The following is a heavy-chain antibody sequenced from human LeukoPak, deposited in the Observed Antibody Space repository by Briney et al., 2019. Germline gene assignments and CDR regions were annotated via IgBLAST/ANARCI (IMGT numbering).Heavy chain of an antibody. CDR2: INPSGGST. CDR1: GYSFTSYY. D-gene: IGHD1-26*01. J-gene: IGHJ3*02. V-gene: IGHV1-46*01. CDR3: AREGRVGATRGGAFDI. Sequence: ASVKVSCKASGYSFTSYYMHWVRQAPGQGLEWMGIINPSGGSTSYAQKFQGRVTMTRDTSTSTVYVQLSSLRSEDTAVYYCAREGRVGATRGGAFDIWGQGTMVTVSS.